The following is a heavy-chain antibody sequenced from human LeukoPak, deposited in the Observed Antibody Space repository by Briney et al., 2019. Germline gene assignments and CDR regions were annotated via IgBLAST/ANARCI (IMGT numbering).Heavy chain of an antibody. CDR3: ARGVWGGYCSSTSCYTHFDY. Sequence: ASVKVSCKASGGTFSSYAISWVRQAPGQGLEWMGGIIPIFGTANYAQKFQGRVTITTDESTSTAYMELSSLRSEDTAVYYCARGVWGGYCSSTSCYTHFDYWGQGTLVTVSS. D-gene: IGHD2-2*02. CDR1: GGTFSSYA. CDR2: IIPIFGTA. J-gene: IGHJ4*02. V-gene: IGHV1-69*05.